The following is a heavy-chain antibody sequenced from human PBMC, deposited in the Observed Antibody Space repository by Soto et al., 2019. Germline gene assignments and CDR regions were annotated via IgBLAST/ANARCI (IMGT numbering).Heavy chain of an antibody. CDR3: ARRGGQYYDFWSGYYGYYYGMDV. CDR2: IYPGDSDT. CDR1: GYSFTSYW. J-gene: IGHJ6*02. Sequence: GESLKIACKGSGYSFTSYWIGWVRQMPGKGLEWMGIIYPGDSDTRYSPSFQGQVTISADKSISTAYLQWSSLKASDTAMYYCARRGGQYYDFWSGYYGYYYGMDVWGQGTTVTVSS. D-gene: IGHD3-3*01. V-gene: IGHV5-51*01.